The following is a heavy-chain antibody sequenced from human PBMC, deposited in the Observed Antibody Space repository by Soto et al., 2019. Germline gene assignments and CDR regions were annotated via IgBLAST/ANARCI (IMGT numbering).Heavy chain of an antibody. J-gene: IGHJ4*02. Sequence: EVQLVESGGVVVQPGGSLRLSCAASGFTVSSNYMSWVLQAPGKGLEWVSVIYSGGSTYYADSVKGRFTISRDDSKNTLDLQMNSLRAWDTAGYDCASGYSSGGYRGYYFDYGGQGTLVTVSS. V-gene: IGHV3-66*01. CDR1: GFTVSSNY. CDR2: IYSGGST. D-gene: IGHD6-19*01. CDR3: ASGYSSGGYRGYYFDY.